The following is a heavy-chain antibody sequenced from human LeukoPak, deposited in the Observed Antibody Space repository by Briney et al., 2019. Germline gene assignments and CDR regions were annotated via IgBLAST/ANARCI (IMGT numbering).Heavy chain of an antibody. CDR2: ITGSGGNT. CDR1: GFTFSNYA. V-gene: IGHV3-23*01. CDR3: AKWGDYDVLTGYYVSDY. Sequence: GGSLRLSCAASGFTFSNYAMSWVRQAPGKGLGWVSAITGSGGNTYYADSVKGRFTISRDNSKNAVFLQMNSLRAEDTAVYYCAKWGDYDVLTGYYVSDYWGQGTLVTVSS. D-gene: IGHD3-9*01. J-gene: IGHJ4*02.